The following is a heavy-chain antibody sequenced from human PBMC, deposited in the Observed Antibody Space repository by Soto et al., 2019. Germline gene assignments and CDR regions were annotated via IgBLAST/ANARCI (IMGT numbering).Heavy chain of an antibody. CDR2: IYSSEST. D-gene: IGHD2-2*01. V-gene: IGHV4-30-4*01. CDR3: ARTAGYVYQLLFNY. CDR1: GSSISSGDYY. Sequence: PSETLSLTCTVSGSSISSGDYYWNWIRQPPGKGLEWIGYIYSSESTYYNPPLKSRVTISVDTSKNQFSLKLSSVTAADTAVYYCARTAGYVYQLLFNYWGQGTLVTVSS. J-gene: IGHJ4*02.